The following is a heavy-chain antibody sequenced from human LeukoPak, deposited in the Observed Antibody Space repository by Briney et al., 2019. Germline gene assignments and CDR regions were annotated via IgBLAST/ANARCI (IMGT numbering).Heavy chain of an antibody. CDR3: ARIGIPARGTNFHH. CDR1: GYTFTGYY. D-gene: IGHD6-13*01. V-gene: IGHV1-2*02. J-gene: IGHJ1*01. Sequence: ASVKVSCKASGYTFTGYYMHWVRQAPGQGLEWMGWINPNSGGTNYAQKFQGRVTMTRDTSISTAYMELSRLRSDDTAVYYCARIGIPARGTNFHHWGQGTLVTVSS. CDR2: INPNSGGT.